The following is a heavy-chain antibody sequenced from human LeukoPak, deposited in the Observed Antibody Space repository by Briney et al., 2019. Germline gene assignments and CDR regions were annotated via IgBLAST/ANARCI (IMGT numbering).Heavy chain of an antibody. CDR3: ARAYYYYYMDV. J-gene: IGHJ6*03. V-gene: IGHV3-11*01. Sequence: GGSLRLSCAASGFTFSDYYMSWIRQAPGKGLEWVSYISSSGSTIYYADSVKGRFTISRDNAKNSLFLQMNNLRAEDTAMYYCARAYYYYYMDVWGKGTTVTVSS. CDR1: GFTFSDYY. CDR2: ISSSGSTI.